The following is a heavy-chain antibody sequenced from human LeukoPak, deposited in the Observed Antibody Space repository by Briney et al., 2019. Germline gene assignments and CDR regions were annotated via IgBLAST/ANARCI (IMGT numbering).Heavy chain of an antibody. CDR2: ISTSSTYI. CDR1: EFTLRSYS. D-gene: IGHD1-26*01. J-gene: IGHJ4*02. Sequence: PGGSLRLSCVASEFTLRSYSMHWVRQAPGKGLEWDSYISTSSTYIYYADSVMGRFTISRDNAKNSLYLHMSSLRAEDTAVYYCARDASGSSIGLIDFWGQGTLVTVSS. CDR3: ARDASGSSIGLIDF. V-gene: IGHV3-21*01.